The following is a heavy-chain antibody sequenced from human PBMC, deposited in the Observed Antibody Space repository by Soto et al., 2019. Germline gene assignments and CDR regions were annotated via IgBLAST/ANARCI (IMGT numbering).Heavy chain of an antibody. V-gene: IGHV1-69*13. D-gene: IGHD3-3*01. CDR2: IIPIFGTA. CDR1: GGTFSSYA. CDR3: ARGHHPKSFGVVIILEEYYYYGMDV. J-gene: IGHJ6*02. Sequence: SVKVSCKASGGTFSSYAISWVRQAPGQGPEWMGGIIPIFGTANYAQKFQGRVTITADESTSTAYMELSSLRSEDTAVYYCARGHHPKSFGVVIILEEYYYYGMDVWGQGTTVTVS.